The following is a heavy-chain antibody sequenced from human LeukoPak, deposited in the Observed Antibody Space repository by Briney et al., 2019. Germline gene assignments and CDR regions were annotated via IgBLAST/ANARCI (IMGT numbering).Heavy chain of an antibody. V-gene: IGHV1-2*02. CDR1: GYTFTGYY. Sequence: ASVKVSCKASGYTFTGYYMHWVRQAPGQGLEWMGWINPNSGGTNSAQNFQGRVTMTRDTSISTAYMELSRLRSDDTAVYYCARARQGYCSSTSCYTFDPWGQGTLVTVSS. J-gene: IGHJ5*02. CDR2: INPNSGGT. CDR3: ARARQGYCSSTSCYTFDP. D-gene: IGHD2-2*02.